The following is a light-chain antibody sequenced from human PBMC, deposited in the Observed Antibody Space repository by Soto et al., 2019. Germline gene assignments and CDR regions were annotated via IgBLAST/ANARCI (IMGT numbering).Light chain of an antibody. CDR2: AAS. J-gene: IGKJ5*01. CDR3: QQSYSTIT. V-gene: IGKV1-39*01. Sequence: IHMTKSPSSLSASVGDRVTIACRASQSISSYLNCYQQRRGKAPKLLIYAASSLQSGVPSRFSGTGSGTDFTLTISSLKPEDFVTDDCQQSYSTITFGQGTRLEIK. CDR1: QSISSY.